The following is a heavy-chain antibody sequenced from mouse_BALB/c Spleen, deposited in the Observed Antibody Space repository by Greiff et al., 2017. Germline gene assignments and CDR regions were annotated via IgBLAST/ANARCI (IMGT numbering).Heavy chain of an antibody. V-gene: IGHV1S41*01. J-gene: IGHJ3*01. CDR1: GYTFTSYW. D-gene: IGHD1-1*01. Sequence: DLVKPGASVKLSCKASGYTFTSYWINWIKQRPGQGLEWIGRIAPGSGSTYYNEMFKGKATLTVDTSSSTAYIQLSSLSSEDSAVYFCARVFYGSSQGCAYWGQGTLVTVSA. CDR3: ARVFYGSSQGCAY. CDR2: IAPGSGST.